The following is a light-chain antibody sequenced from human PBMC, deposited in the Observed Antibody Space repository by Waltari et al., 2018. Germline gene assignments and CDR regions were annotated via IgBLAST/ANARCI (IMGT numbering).Light chain of an antibody. CDR1: NIGGKH. V-gene: IGLV3-9*01. CDR3: QVWDKSTVK. CDR2: RDS. J-gene: IGLJ2*01. Sequence: SYDLTQPSSVSVPLGPTATISWKEDNIGGKHVHWYQQKPGQAPVVVIFRDSNRPSGIPDRFSGSYSGNTATLAISGAQPGDEADYYCQVWDKSTVKFGGGTKLTVL.